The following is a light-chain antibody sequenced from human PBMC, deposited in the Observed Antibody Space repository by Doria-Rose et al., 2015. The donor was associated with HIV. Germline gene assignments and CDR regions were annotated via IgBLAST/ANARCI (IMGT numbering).Light chain of an antibody. CDR3: HQYGTSWT. CDR2: DGS. J-gene: IGKJ1*01. V-gene: IGKV3-20*01. CDR1: RSFSSTY. Sequence: TQPPGTLSLSPGERATLSCRASRSFSSTYLAWYQQKPGQAPSLLIYDGSTRATGIPDRFSASGSGTDFTLTINRLEPEDFALYYRHQYGTSWTFAKGTKVEI.